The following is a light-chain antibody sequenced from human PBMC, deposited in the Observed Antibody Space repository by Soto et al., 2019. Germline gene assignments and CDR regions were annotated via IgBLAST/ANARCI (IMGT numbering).Light chain of an antibody. Sequence: QSVLTQPASVSGSPGQSITISCTGTNSDIGGYEYVSWYQQHPGGVPKLLIYDVASRPSGVSRRFSGSKSGNSAYLTISGLQADDEADDYCAAWDDSLNGYVFGTGTKLTVL. J-gene: IGLJ1*01. CDR3: AAWDDSLNGYV. V-gene: IGLV2-14*01. CDR2: DVA. CDR1: NSDIGGYEY.